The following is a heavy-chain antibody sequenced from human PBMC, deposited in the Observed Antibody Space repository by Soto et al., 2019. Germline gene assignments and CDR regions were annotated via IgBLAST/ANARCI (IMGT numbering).Heavy chain of an antibody. CDR3: ARETRDGSSFDY. V-gene: IGHV4-61*01. Sequence: SETLSLTCTVSGGSVSSGSYYWSWIRQPPGKGLEWSGDIYYSGSTNYHPSLKSRVTISVDTSKNQFSLKLSSVTAADTAVYYCARETRDGSSFDYWGQGTLVTVSS. J-gene: IGHJ4*02. D-gene: IGHD3-22*01. CDR1: GGSVSSGSYY. CDR2: IYYSGST.